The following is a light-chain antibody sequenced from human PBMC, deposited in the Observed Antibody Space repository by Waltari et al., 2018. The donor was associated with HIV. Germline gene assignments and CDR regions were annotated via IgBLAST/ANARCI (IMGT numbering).Light chain of an antibody. CDR2: NDN. CDR1: SADIGTNT. CDR3: AAWDGGLRGWV. V-gene: IGLV1-44*01. Sequence: QSVLTQSPSASGMSGQGVTISCSGSSADIGTNTVNWYQQLPGTAPKLLISNDNHRPSGVPDRFSGSKSGTSASLAISGLQFGDEADYYCAAWDGGLRGWVFGGGTKLTVL. J-gene: IGLJ3*02.